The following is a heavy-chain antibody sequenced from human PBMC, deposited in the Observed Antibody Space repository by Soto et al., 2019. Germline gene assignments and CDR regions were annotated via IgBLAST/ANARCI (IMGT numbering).Heavy chain of an antibody. V-gene: IGHV3-30*18. Sequence: PGGSLRLSCAASGFTFSSYGMHWVRQAPGKGLEWVAVISYDGSNKYYADSVKGRFTISRDNSKNTLYLQMNSLRAEDTAVYYCAKGRGQLLPQIRILDYWGQGTLVTVSS. D-gene: IGHD2-15*01. J-gene: IGHJ4*02. CDR1: GFTFSSYG. CDR2: ISYDGSNK. CDR3: AKGRGQLLPQIRILDY.